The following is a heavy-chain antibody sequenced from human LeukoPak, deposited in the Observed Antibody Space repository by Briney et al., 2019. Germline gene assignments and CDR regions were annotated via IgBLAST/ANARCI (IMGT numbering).Heavy chain of an antibody. Sequence: GGSLRLSCAASGFIFSNYWMSWVRQAPRKGLEWVANIKPDGSDKYYVDSVKGRFTISRDNAKNSLYLQMNSLRAEDTAVYYCARDSSSWYWFYGMDVWGQGTTVTVSS. J-gene: IGHJ6*02. CDR2: IKPDGSDK. V-gene: IGHV3-7*01. D-gene: IGHD6-13*01. CDR1: GFIFSNYW. CDR3: ARDSSSWYWFYGMDV.